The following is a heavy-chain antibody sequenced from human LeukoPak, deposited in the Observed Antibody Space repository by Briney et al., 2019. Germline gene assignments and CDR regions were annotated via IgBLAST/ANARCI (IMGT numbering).Heavy chain of an antibody. CDR3: AREEGDGGNSPTYYYYYYMDV. V-gene: IGHV4-34*01. D-gene: IGHD4-23*01. J-gene: IGHJ6*03. CDR2: INHSGST. CDR1: GGSFSGYY. Sequence: SETLSLTCAVYGGSFSGYYWSWIRQPPGKGLEWIGEINHSGSTNYNPSLKSRVTMSVDTSKKQFSLKLSSVTAADTAVYYCAREEGDGGNSPTYYYYYYMDVWGKGTTVTISS.